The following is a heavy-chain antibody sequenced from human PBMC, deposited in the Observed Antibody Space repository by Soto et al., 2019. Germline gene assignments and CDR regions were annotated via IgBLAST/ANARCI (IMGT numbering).Heavy chain of an antibody. J-gene: IGHJ4*02. V-gene: IGHV3-64*01. CDR3: ARDRCTNGVCYAPSDY. CDR1: GFTFSTYA. Sequence: GSLRLSCATSGFTFSTYAMHWVRQAPGKGLKYVSAISSNGRSTYYANSVKGRFTISRDNSKNTLYLQMDSLRAEDMAVYYCARDRCTNGVCYAPSDYWGQGTLVTVSS. D-gene: IGHD2-8*01. CDR2: ISSNGRST.